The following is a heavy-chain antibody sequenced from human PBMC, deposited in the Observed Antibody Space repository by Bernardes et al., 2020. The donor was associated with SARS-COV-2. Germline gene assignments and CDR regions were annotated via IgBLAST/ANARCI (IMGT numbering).Heavy chain of an antibody. Sequence: GGSLRLSCAASGFTFSNACMSWVRQAPGKGLEWVGRIKSKTDGGTTDYAAPVKGRFTISRDDSKDTLFLRMSSLKTEDTAVYYCITASRSPFWGQGTLVTVSS. CDR1: GFTFSNAC. V-gene: IGHV3-15*01. CDR2: IKSKTDGGTT. CDR3: ITASRSPF. J-gene: IGHJ4*02.